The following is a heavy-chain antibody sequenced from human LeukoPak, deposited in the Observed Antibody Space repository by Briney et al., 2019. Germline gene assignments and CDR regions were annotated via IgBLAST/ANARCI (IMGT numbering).Heavy chain of an antibody. CDR3: AKDVSSSWYMDY. Sequence: GGSLRLSCAASGFTFSSYGMHWVRQAPGKGLEWVAFIRYDGSNKYYADSVKGRFTIPRDNSKNTLYLQMNSLRAEDTAVYYCAKDVSSSWYMDYWGQGTLVTVSS. CDR2: IRYDGSNK. CDR1: GFTFSSYG. J-gene: IGHJ4*02. D-gene: IGHD6-13*01. V-gene: IGHV3-30*02.